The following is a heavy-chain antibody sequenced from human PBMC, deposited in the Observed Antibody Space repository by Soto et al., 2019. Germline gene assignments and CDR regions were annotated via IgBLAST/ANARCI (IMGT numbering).Heavy chain of an antibody. CDR1: GGSISSYY. Sequence: PSETLSLTCTVSGGSISSYYWSWIRQPPGKGLEWIGYIYYSGSTNYNPSLKSRVTISVDTSKNQFSLKLSSVTAADTAVYYCASRNGTTLIDYWGQGTLVTVS. V-gene: IGHV4-59*01. D-gene: IGHD1-1*01. CDR3: ASRNGTTLIDY. J-gene: IGHJ4*02. CDR2: IYYSGST.